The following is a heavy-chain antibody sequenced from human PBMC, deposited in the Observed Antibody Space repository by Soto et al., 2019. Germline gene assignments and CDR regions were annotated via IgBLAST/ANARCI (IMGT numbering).Heavy chain of an antibody. V-gene: IGHV1-69*06. CDR1: GGTFSTYS. D-gene: IGHD1-26*01. Sequence: ASVKVSCKTSGGTFSTYSIVWVRQAPGEGLEWMGGIIPIFGTANYAQKFQDRVTITADKSTNTAFMELSSLKSEDTAMYYCASSSGNNYGVGTNYYFDYWGQGTLVTVSS. CDR3: ASSSGNNYGVGTNYYFDY. CDR2: IIPIFGTA. J-gene: IGHJ4*02.